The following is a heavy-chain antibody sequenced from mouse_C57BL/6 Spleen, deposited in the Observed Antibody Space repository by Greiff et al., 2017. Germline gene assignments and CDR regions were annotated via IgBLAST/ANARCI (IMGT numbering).Heavy chain of an antibody. V-gene: IGHV1-4*01. CDR1: GYTFTSYT. D-gene: IGHD2-4*01. Sequence: VKLMESGAELARPGASVKMSCKASGYTFTSYTMHWVKQRPGQGLEWIGYINPSSGYTKYNQKFKDKATLTADKSSSTAYMQLSSLTSEDSAVYYCARSSYDYPFAYWGQGTLVTVSA. CDR3: ARSSYDYPFAY. CDR2: INPSSGYT. J-gene: IGHJ3*01.